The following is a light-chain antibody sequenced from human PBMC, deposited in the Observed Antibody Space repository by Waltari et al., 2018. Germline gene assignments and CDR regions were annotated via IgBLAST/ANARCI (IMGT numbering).Light chain of an antibody. CDR1: QRVSSY. J-gene: IGKJ5*01. V-gene: IGKV3-11*01. CDR3: QQRSNWPPT. CDR2: DPS. Sequence: EIVLTQSPATLSLSPGERATLSCRASQRVSSYLAWYQQKPGQAPRLPIYDPSNRATGIPARFSGSGSGTDFTLTISSLEPEDFAVYYCQQRSNWPPTFGQGTRLEIK.